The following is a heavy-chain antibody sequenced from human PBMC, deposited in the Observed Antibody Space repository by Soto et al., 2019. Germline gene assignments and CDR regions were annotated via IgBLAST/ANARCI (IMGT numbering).Heavy chain of an antibody. D-gene: IGHD3-10*01. V-gene: IGHV3-33*01. J-gene: IGHJ6*03. CDR2: IWSDGSNE. CDR1: EFTFSRHG. CDR3: ARERTFGDNKHNYMDV. Sequence: QVQLVESGGGVVQPGRSLRLSCAASEFTFSRHGMHWVRQAPGKGLQWVGVIWSDGSNEVYADSVKGRFIISRDNSKNLLVLQINRLRAEDTAVFYCARERTFGDNKHNYMDVWGTGITVTVSS.